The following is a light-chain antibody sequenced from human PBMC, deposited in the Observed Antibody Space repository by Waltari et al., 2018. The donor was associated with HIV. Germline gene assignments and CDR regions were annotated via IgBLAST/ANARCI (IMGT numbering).Light chain of an antibody. CDR2: QVS. CDR1: SSDVGGYNL. CDR3: CAYAGSTTYVI. V-gene: IGLV2-23*02. Sequence: QSALTQPASVSGSPGQSITISCTGTSSDVGGYNLASWYQQHPGKAPKLMIYQVSQRPSGVSNRFSGSKSGNTASLTISGLQAEDEADYYCCAYAGSTTYVIFGGGTKLTVL. J-gene: IGLJ2*01.